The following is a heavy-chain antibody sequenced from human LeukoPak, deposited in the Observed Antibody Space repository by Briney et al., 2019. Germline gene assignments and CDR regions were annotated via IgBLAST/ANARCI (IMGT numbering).Heavy chain of an antibody. D-gene: IGHD1-14*01. CDR1: GFTFSSYS. Sequence: GGSLRLSCAASGFTFSSYSMNWVRQAPGKGLEWVSSISSSRSYIYYADSVKGRFTISRDNAKNSLYLQMNSLRAEDTALYYCARDPDPDYWGQGTLVSVSS. J-gene: IGHJ4*02. V-gene: IGHV3-21*04. CDR3: ARDPDPDY. CDR2: ISSSRSYI.